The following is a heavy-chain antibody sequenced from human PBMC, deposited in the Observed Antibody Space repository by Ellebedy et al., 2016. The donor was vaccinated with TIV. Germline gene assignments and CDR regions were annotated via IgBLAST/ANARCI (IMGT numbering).Heavy chain of an antibody. D-gene: IGHD2-21*02. CDR2: INGDGGFT. CDR3: STLSDTGY. V-gene: IGHV3-74*01. CDR1: GFTFSSSW. Sequence: PGGSLRLSCAASGFTFSSSWMHWIRQAPGKGLVWLSRINGDGGFTSHADFVKGRFTISRDNAKNTLYLQMNSLKAEDTAMYYCSTLSDTGYWGHGTLVTVSS. J-gene: IGHJ4*01.